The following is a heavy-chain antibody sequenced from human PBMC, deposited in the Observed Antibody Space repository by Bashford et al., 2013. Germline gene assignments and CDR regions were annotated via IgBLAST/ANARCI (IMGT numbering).Heavy chain of an antibody. CDR3: ARNVAGTSMTT. CDR1: GDSVNCENCY. J-gene: IGHJ4*02. D-gene: IGHD6-19*01. V-gene: IGHV4-61*01. Sequence: SSETLSLTCTVSGDSVNCENCYWSWIRQPPGKGLEWIGYMSYREGANYNPSLESRVSMSLDTSKNLFSLRMSFXTAADTAVYFCARNVAGTSMTTWGQGTLVTVSS. CDR2: MSYREGA.